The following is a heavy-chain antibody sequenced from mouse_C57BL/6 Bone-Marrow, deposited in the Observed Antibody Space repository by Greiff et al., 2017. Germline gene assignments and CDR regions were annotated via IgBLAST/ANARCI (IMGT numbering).Heavy chain of an antibody. J-gene: IGHJ2*01. D-gene: IGHD2-2*01. CDR1: GYTFTSYG. CDR2: IYPRSGNT. Sequence: QVQLQQSGAELARPGASVKLSCKASGYTFTSYGISWVKQRTGQGLEWIGEIYPRSGNTYYNEKFKGKATLTADKSSSTAYMELRSLTSEDSAVYFCARRDIYYGYDAFDYWGQGTTLTGSS. V-gene: IGHV1-81*01. CDR3: ARRDIYYGYDAFDY.